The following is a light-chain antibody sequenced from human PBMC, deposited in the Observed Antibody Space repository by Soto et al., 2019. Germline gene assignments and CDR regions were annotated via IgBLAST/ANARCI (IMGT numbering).Light chain of an antibody. J-gene: IGKJ3*01. Sequence: EIVLTQSPGTLSLSPGERATLSCRASQSVSSSYLAWYQQKPGQAPRLLIYGASSRATGIPDRFSGSGSGTDLTLNISRLEPEDLAVYYCQQYGSSPLFTFGPGTKVDIK. CDR1: QSVSSSY. CDR3: QQYGSSPLFT. V-gene: IGKV3-20*01. CDR2: GAS.